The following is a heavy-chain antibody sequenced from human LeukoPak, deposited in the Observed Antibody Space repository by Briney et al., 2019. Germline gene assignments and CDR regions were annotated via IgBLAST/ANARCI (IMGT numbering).Heavy chain of an antibody. CDR1: GGSISSGDSY. CDR2: IYYSGST. CDR3: ARDRRKNQLPSFREYYYLDV. D-gene: IGHD2-2*01. Sequence: SETLSLTCTVSGGSISSGDSYWTWTRQHPGKGLEWIGYIYYSGSTYYNPSLKSRVTISVDTSKNQFSLKLSSVTAADTAVYFCARDRRKNQLPSFREYYYLDVWGKGTTVTVSS. V-gene: IGHV4-31*03. J-gene: IGHJ6*03.